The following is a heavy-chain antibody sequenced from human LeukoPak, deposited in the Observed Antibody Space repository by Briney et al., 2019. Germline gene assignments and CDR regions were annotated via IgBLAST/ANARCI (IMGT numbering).Heavy chain of an antibody. CDR1: GGSISSSSYY. V-gene: IGHV4-39*01. J-gene: IGHJ4*02. D-gene: IGHD6-13*01. CDR2: IYYSGST. CDR3: ARLGPYSSSWYDY. Sequence: PSETLSLTCTVSGGSISSSSYYWGWIRQPPGKGLEWIGSIYYSGSTYYNPSLKSRVTISVDTSKNQFSLKLSSVTAADTAVYYCARLGPYSSSWYDYWGQGTLVTVSS.